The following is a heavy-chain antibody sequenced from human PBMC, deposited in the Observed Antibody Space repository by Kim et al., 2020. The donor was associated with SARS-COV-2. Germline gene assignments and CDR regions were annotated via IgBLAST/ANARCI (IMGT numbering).Heavy chain of an antibody. V-gene: IGHV3-74*01. D-gene: IGHD1-7*01. CDR1: GFTFSSYW. Sequence: GGSLRLSCAASGFTFSSYWMHWVLQAPGKGLVWVSRINSDGSSTNYADSVKGRFTISRDNVKNTLYLQMNSLRADDTALYYCVRGTGNYRDWDSWGQGTLVTVSS. CDR3: VRGTGNYRDWDS. CDR2: INSDGSST. J-gene: IGHJ4*02.